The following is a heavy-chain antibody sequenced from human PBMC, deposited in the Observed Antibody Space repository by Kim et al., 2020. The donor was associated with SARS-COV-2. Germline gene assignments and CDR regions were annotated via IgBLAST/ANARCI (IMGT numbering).Heavy chain of an antibody. D-gene: IGHD6-19*01. CDR1: GFTFSSYY. Sequence: GGSLRLSCAASGFTFSSYYMNWVRQAPGKGPEWVSSISSSSSYIYYADSVKGRFTISRDNAKNSLYLQMNSLRAEDTAVYYCASSYSSGWYYFDYWGQGTLVTVSS. V-gene: IGHV3-21*01. CDR2: ISSSSSYI. CDR3: ASSYSSGWYYFDY. J-gene: IGHJ4*02.